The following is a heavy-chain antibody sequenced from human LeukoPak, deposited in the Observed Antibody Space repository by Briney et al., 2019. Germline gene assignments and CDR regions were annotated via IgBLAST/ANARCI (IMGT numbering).Heavy chain of an antibody. CDR2: INPSSGGT. J-gene: IGHJ5*02. CDR1: GYTFTGYY. CDR3: ARDLNGGNSA. V-gene: IGHV1-2*02. D-gene: IGHD4-23*01. Sequence: ASVKVSCKASGYTFTGYYMHWVRQAPGQELEWMGWINPSSGGTNYAQKFQGRVTMTRDTSINIDYMELSSLRSDDTAVYYCARDLNGGNSAWGQGTLVTVSS.